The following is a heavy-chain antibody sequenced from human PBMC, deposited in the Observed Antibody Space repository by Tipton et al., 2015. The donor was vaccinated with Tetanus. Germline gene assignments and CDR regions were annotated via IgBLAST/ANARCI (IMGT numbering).Heavy chain of an antibody. D-gene: IGHD2-2*01. J-gene: IGHJ4*02. Sequence: TLSLTCTVSGGSISSDAHYWSWIRQAPGKGLEWIGFVSSSGNSNYSPSLTGRVSMSLDTSKQQFSLSLTSATAADTAVYYCARGWSECSSWSCSPFDSWGQGTLVTVSS. CDR2: VSSSGNS. V-gene: IGHV4-61*08. CDR1: GGSISSDAHY. CDR3: ARGWSECSSWSCSPFDS.